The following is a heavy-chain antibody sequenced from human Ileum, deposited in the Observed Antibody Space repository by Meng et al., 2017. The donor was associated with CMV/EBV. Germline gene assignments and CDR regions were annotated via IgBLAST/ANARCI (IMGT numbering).Heavy chain of an antibody. Sequence: GDGRLKPSGALSLTRVVHGGSFGDYYWSWIRQPPGKGLEWIGEINHSGSTNYNPSLKSRLIISVDTSKNQFSLRLSSVTAADTAVYYCARAQTNWIPLSIAARGEFDPWGQGILVTVFS. J-gene: IGHJ5*02. CDR3: ARAQTNWIPLSIAARGEFDP. V-gene: IGHV4-34*01. CDR1: GGSFGDYY. D-gene: IGHD6-6*01. CDR2: INHSGST.